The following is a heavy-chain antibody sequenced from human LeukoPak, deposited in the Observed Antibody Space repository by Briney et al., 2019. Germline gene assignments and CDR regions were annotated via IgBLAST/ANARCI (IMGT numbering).Heavy chain of an antibody. V-gene: IGHV3-7*01. CDR3: ARRGELLDY. Sequence: LEWVANIKQDGSEKYYVDSVKGRFTISRDNAKNSLYLQMNSLRAADTAVYYCARRGELLDYWGQGTLVTVSS. CDR2: IKQDGSEK. D-gene: IGHD1-26*01. J-gene: IGHJ4*02.